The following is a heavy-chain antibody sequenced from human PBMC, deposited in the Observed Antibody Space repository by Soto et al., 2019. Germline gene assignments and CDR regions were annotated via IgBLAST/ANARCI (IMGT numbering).Heavy chain of an antibody. J-gene: IGHJ6*02. V-gene: IGHV4-39*02. CDR1: GGSISRSSHY. CDR2: IYYNGNT. Sequence: QLQLQQSGPGLVKPSETPSLTCSVSGGSISRSSHYWGWIRQPPGKVLAWIGNIYYNGNTYYNPSLNSRVTISIDTSKNRFSLRLSSVTAADTAVYFCGARPANSYFYGMDVWGQGTTVTVSS. D-gene: IGHD6-6*01. CDR3: GARPANSYFYGMDV.